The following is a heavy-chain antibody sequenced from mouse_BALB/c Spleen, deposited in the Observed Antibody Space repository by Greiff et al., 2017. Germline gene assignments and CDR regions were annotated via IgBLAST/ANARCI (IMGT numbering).Heavy chain of an antibody. V-gene: IGHV14-4*02. CDR2: IDPENGDT. D-gene: IGHD2-1*01. Sequence: VQLQQSGAELVRPGASVKLSCTASGFNIKDYYMHWVKQRPEQGLEWIGWIDPENGDTEYAPKFQGKATMTADTSSNTAYLQLSSLTSEDTAVCCCNAHYGNYDDGGQGTTLTGSS. CDR3: NAHYGNYDD. CDR1: GFNIKDYY. J-gene: IGHJ2*01.